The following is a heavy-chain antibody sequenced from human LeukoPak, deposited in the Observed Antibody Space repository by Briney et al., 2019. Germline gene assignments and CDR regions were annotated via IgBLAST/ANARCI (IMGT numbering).Heavy chain of an antibody. J-gene: IGHJ5*02. D-gene: IGHD6-19*01. CDR3: ARAPPTVDVFDP. CDR2: INPGGGST. V-gene: IGHV1-46*01. Sequence: ASVKVSCKASGYTFTSYFMHWVRQAPGQGLEWMGIINPGGGSTTYALKFQGRLTMTRDTSTSTFYMELSSLGSEDTAVYYCARAPPTVDVFDPWGQGTLVTVSS. CDR1: GYTFTSYF.